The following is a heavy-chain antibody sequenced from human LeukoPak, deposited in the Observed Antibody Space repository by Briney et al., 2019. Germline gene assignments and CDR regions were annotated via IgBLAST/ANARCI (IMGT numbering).Heavy chain of an antibody. CDR3: ATPLGVVAATPGAFDI. J-gene: IGHJ3*02. V-gene: IGHV1-2*06. CDR1: RYTFTGYY. D-gene: IGHD2-15*01. CDR2: INPNSGGT. Sequence: GASVKVSCKASRYTFTGYYMHWVRQAPGQGLEWMGRINPNSGGTNYAQKFQGRVTMTRDTSISTAYMELSRLRSDDTAVYYCATPLGVVAATPGAFDIWGQGTMVTVSS.